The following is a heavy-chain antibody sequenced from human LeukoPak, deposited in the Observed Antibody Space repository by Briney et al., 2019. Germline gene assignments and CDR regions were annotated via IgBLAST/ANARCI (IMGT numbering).Heavy chain of an antibody. J-gene: IGHJ5*02. CDR2: ISAYNGNT. D-gene: IGHD4-23*01. CDR3: ARAALTTVVKMVGNWFDP. Sequence: ASVKVSCKASGYTFTSYGISWVRQAPGQGLEWMGWISAYNGNTNYARKLQGRVTMTTDTSTSTAYMELRSLRSDDTAVYYCARAALTTVVKMVGNWFDPWGQGTLVTVSS. CDR1: GYTFTSYG. V-gene: IGHV1-18*01.